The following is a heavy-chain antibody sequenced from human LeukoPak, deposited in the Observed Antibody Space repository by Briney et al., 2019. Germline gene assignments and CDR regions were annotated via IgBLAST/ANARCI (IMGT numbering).Heavy chain of an antibody. CDR3: ARDETYLT. D-gene: IGHD3-10*01. CDR2: TYSGGST. CDR1: GFNVGRNY. Sequence: PGGSLRLSCAASGFNVGRNYMSWVRQAPGKGLECVSITYSGGSTYYADSVKGRFTISRDNSKNTLYLQMNSLRAEDTAVYYCARDETYLTWGQGTLVTVSS. V-gene: IGHV3-53*01. J-gene: IGHJ5*02.